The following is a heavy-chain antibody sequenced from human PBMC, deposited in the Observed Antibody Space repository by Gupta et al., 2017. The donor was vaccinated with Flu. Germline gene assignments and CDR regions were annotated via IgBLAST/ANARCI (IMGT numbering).Heavy chain of an antibody. CDR3: ARGRATKTIAVAGTGFDY. D-gene: IGHD6-19*01. V-gene: IGHV1-69*01. Sequence: QVQLVQSGAEVKKPGSSVKVSCKASGGTFSSYAISWVRQAPGQGLEWMGGIIPIFGTANYAQKFQGRVTITADESTSTAYMELSSLRSEETAVYYCARGRATKTIAVAGTGFDYWGQGTLVTVSS. CDR2: IIPIFGTA. J-gene: IGHJ4*02. CDR1: GGTFSSYA.